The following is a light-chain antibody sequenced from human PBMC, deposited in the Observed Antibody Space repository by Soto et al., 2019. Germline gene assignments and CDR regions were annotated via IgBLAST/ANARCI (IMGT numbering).Light chain of an antibody. V-gene: IGLV6-57*03. J-gene: IGLJ3*02. Sequence: NFILTQPHSVSESPGKTVTISCTRSTGSIASNYVQWFQQRPGSAPTTVIYEHNRRPSGVPDRFSGSIDSSSNSASLTFSGLKTDDEADYQCQSYDVSNWVFGGGTKLTVL. CDR2: EHN. CDR3: QSYDVSNWV. CDR1: TGSIASNY.